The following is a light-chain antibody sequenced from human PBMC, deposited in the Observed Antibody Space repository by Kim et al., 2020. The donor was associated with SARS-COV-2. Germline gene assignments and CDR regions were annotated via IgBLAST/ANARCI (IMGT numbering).Light chain of an antibody. V-gene: IGKV3-20*01. Sequence: SPGERATLSCRASQSVSSSYLAGYQQTPGQAPRLLIYGASSRATGIPDRFSGSGSGTDFTLTISRLEPEDFAVYYCQQYGSSPASFGGGTKVDIK. J-gene: IGKJ4*01. CDR3: QQYGSSPAS. CDR1: QSVSSSY. CDR2: GAS.